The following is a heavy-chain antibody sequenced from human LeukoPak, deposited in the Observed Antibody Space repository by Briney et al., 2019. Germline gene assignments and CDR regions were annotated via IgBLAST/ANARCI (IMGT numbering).Heavy chain of an antibody. CDR2: IYTSGST. Sequence: SETLSLTCTVSGGSISSYYWSWIRQPPGKGLEWIGYIYTSGSTNYNPSLKSRVTISVDTSKNQFSLKLSSVTAADTAVYYCARHISQWSTVTHYYYYYMDVWGKGTTVTVSS. J-gene: IGHJ6*03. V-gene: IGHV4-4*09. CDR1: GGSISSYY. D-gene: IGHD4-17*01. CDR3: ARHISQWSTVTHYYYYYMDV.